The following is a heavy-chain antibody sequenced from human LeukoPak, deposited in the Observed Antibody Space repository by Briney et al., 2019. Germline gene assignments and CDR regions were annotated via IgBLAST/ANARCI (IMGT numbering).Heavy chain of an antibody. CDR3: ARGGWFGEFQYYMDV. Sequence: ASVKVSCKASGYTFTNYDINWVRQATGQGLEWIGYMNPNSGNTGYGQKFQGRVTITRNTSISTAYMELSSLRSEDTAVYYCARGGWFGEFQYYMDVWGKGTTATVSS. V-gene: IGHV1-8*01. CDR2: MNPNSGNT. CDR1: GYTFTNYD. D-gene: IGHD3-10*01. J-gene: IGHJ6*03.